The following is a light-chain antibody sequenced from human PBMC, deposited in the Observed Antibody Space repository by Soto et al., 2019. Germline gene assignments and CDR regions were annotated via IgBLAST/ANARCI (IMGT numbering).Light chain of an antibody. Sequence: EIVMTQSPATLSVSPGERATLSCRASQSVNNYLAWFQQKPGQAPMLLIYGASTRATGIPARFSGSGSGTEFTLTISSLQSEDFAVYYCQQYNNWWTFGQGTKVDNK. J-gene: IGKJ1*01. V-gene: IGKV3-15*01. CDR3: QQYNNWWT. CDR1: QSVNNY. CDR2: GAS.